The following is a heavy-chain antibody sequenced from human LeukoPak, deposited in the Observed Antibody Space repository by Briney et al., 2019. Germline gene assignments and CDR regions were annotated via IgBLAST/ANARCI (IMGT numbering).Heavy chain of an antibody. CDR1: GYTFTGYF. D-gene: IGHD6-19*01. CDR3: AASIIAVAGTASDI. CDR2: MSPNTGVT. J-gene: IGHJ3*02. V-gene: IGHV1-2*02. Sequence: ASVNVSCKASGYTFTGYFIHWVRQAPGQGLEWMGWMSPNTGVTKYTQRFQGRVTMTRDTSISTAYMELSRLTSDDTAIYYCAASIIAVAGTASDIWGQGTMVTVSS.